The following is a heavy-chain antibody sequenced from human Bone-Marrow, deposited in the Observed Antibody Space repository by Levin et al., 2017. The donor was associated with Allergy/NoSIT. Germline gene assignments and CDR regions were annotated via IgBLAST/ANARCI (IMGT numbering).Heavy chain of an antibody. CDR1: GGSISSGDW. Sequence: PSETLSLTCAVSGGSISSGDWWTWVRQSPGKGLAWIGEIYYTGSTNYNPSLKSRVTISVDKSKNQFSLNLNSVTAADTAVYYCARGTSGWYSYWGQGTLVTVSS. V-gene: IGHV4-4*02. CDR3: ARGTSGWYSY. D-gene: IGHD6-19*01. CDR2: IYYTGST. J-gene: IGHJ4*02.